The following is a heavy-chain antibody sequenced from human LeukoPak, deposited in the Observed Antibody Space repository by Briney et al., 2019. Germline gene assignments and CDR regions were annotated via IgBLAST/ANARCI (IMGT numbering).Heavy chain of an antibody. J-gene: IGHJ3*02. CDR1: GYTVTGYY. Sequence: ASVKVSCKASGYTVTGYYMHWERQAPGQGLEWMGWINPNSGGTNYSQKFQGRVTMIRDTSISTAYMELGRLRSDDTAVYYCARDNVEMATTWQSAFDIWGQGTMVTVSS. V-gene: IGHV1-2*02. CDR2: INPNSGGT. D-gene: IGHD5-24*01. CDR3: ARDNVEMATTWQSAFDI.